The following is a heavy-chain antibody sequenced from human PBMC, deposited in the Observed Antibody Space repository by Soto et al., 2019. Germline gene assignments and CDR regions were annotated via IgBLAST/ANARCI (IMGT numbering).Heavy chain of an antibody. Sequence: HPGGSLRLSCAASGFTLNTYGMYWVRQAPGKGLEWVAVSWYDGTNKDYADSVKGRFTISRDNSRNTLYLQMNSLRAEDTAVYYCARGHPLWSTYFYYYMEVWGQGTTVTVSS. CDR2: SWYDGTNK. CDR3: ARGHPLWSTYFYYYMEV. D-gene: IGHD5-18*01. J-gene: IGHJ6*03. CDR1: GFTLNTYG. V-gene: IGHV3-33*07.